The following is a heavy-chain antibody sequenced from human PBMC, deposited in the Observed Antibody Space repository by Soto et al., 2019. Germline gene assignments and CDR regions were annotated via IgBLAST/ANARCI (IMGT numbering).Heavy chain of an antibody. CDR3: ARGIAARSYYYYGMDV. CDR2: IGGYGDIT. Sequence: EVQLLESGGGLVQPRGSLRLSCAASGFIFSDYAMSWVRQAPGKGLEWVSSIGGYGDITSYADSMKGRFTISRDNSKNTLYLQMNSLRAEDTAVYYCARGIAARSYYYYGMDVWGQGTTVTVSS. CDR1: GFIFSDYA. V-gene: IGHV3-23*01. J-gene: IGHJ6*02. D-gene: IGHD6-6*01.